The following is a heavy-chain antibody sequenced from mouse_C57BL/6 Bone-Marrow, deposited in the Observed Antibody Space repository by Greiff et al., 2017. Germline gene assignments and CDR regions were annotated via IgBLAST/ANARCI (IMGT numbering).Heavy chain of an antibody. Sequence: EVQLVESGGDLVKPGGSLKLSCAASGFTFSSYGMSWVRQTPDKRLEWVATISSGGSYTYYPDSVKGRFTISRDNAKNTLYLQMSSLKSEDTAMYYCARQATVVGAMDYWGQGTSVTVSS. CDR2: ISSGGSYT. J-gene: IGHJ4*01. CDR1: GFTFSSYG. V-gene: IGHV5-6*01. D-gene: IGHD1-1*01. CDR3: ARQATVVGAMDY.